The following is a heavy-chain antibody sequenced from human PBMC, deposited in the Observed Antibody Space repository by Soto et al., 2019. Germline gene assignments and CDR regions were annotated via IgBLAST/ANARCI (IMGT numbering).Heavy chain of an antibody. CDR3: ATALYYDFWSGYPSGLRSRDYYGMDV. CDR1: GFTFSSYG. Sequence: PGGSLRLSCAASGFTFSSYGMHWVRQAPGKGLEWVAVIWYDGSNKYYADSVKGRFTISRDNSKNTLYLQMNSLRAEDTAVYYCATALYYDFWSGYPSGLRSRDYYGMDVWGQGTRVTVSS. CDR2: IWYDGSNK. D-gene: IGHD3-3*01. V-gene: IGHV3-33*01. J-gene: IGHJ6*02.